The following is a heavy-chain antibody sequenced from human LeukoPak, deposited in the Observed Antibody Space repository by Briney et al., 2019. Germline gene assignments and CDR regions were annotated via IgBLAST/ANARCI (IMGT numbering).Heavy chain of an antibody. CDR1: GFTFSSYG. D-gene: IGHD3-10*01. Sequence: GSLRLSCAASGFTFSSYGMSWVRQAPGKGLEWIGSMYHNGSTYYNPSLKSRVTISVDTSKNQFSLKLSSVTAADTAVYYCARRNPTILWFGGNWFDPWGQGTLVTVSS. J-gene: IGHJ5*02. CDR3: ARRNPTILWFGGNWFDP. V-gene: IGHV4-38-2*01. CDR2: MYHNGST.